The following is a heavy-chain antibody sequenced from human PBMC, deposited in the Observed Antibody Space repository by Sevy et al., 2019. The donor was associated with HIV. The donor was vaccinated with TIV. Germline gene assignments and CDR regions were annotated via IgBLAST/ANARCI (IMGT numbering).Heavy chain of an antibody. CDR2: IGIAGDT. CDR1: GFTFSSYE. CDR3: AREGLGSSSDGFDI. Sequence: GESLRLSCAASGFTFSSYEMHWVRQLRGGGLEWVSAIGIAGDTFYADSVRGRFTISRENARNSLHLQMNSLRAGDSATYYCAREGLGSSSDGFDIWGQGTMVTVSS. J-gene: IGHJ3*02. D-gene: IGHD6-6*01. V-gene: IGHV3-13*01.